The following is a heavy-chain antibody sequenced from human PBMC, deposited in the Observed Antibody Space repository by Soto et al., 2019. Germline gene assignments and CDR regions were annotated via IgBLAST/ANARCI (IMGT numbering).Heavy chain of an antibody. D-gene: IGHD6-13*01. CDR3: ARGSAAAGTFRVYYYYMDV. Sequence: SETLSLTCTVSGGSISSYYWSWIRQPPGKGLEWIGYIYYSGSTNYNPSLKSRVTISVDTSKNQFSLKLSSVTAADTAVYYCARGSAAAGTFRVYYYYMDVWGKGTTVTVSS. V-gene: IGHV4-59*01. CDR2: IYYSGST. J-gene: IGHJ6*03. CDR1: GGSISSYY.